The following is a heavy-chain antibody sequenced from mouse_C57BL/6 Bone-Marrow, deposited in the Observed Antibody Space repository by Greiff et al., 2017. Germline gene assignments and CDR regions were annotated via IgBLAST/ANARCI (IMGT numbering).Heavy chain of an antibody. D-gene: IGHD1-1*01. CDR1: GFNIKDDY. Sequence: EVQRVESGAELVRPGASVKLSCTASGFNIKDDYMHWVKQRPEQGLEWIGWIDPENGDTEYASKFQGKATITADTSSNTAYLQLSSLTSEDTAVDYCTPFTTVVAGDYWGQGTTLTVSS. V-gene: IGHV14-4*01. J-gene: IGHJ2*01. CDR2: IDPENGDT. CDR3: TPFTTVVAGDY.